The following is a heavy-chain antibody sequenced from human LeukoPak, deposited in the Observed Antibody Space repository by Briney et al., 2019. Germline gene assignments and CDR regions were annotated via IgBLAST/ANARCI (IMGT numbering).Heavy chain of an antibody. CDR3: ARSNYYYYYYMDV. D-gene: IGHD4-11*01. CDR1: GFTFSSYS. Sequence: PGGSLRLSCAAFGFTFSSYSMNWVRQAPGKGLEWVSYISSSSSTIYYADSVKGRFTISRDNAKNSLYLQMNSLRAEDTAVYYCARSNYYYYYYMDVWGKGTTVTVSS. V-gene: IGHV3-48*01. J-gene: IGHJ6*03. CDR2: ISSSSSTI.